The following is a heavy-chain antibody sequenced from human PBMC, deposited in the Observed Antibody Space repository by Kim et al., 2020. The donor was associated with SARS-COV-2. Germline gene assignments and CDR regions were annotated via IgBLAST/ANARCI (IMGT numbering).Heavy chain of an antibody. CDR3: ARQGSSWSVSLGWFDP. V-gene: IGHV4-59*08. D-gene: IGHD6-13*01. CDR2: IYYSGST. J-gene: IGHJ5*02. Sequence: SETLSLTCTVSGGSISSYYWSWIRQPPGKGLEWIGYIYYSGSTNYNPSLKSRVTISVDTSKNQFSLKLSSVTAADTAVYYCARQGSSWSVSLGWFDPWGQGTLVTVSS. CDR1: GGSISSYY.